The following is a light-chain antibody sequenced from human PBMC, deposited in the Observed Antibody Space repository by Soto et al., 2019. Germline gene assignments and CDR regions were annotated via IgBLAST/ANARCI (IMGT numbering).Light chain of an antibody. J-gene: IGLJ2*01. V-gene: IGLV1-44*01. Sequence: QSVLTQPPSVSGTPGQRVSISCSGSRSNIGINAVDWYHQLPGTAPKVLIYANNQRPSGVPDRFSGSKSGTSASLAINGRQSDDEANYYCAAWDDSLNSLVFGGGTKLTVL. CDR1: RSNIGINA. CDR2: ANN. CDR3: AAWDDSLNSLV.